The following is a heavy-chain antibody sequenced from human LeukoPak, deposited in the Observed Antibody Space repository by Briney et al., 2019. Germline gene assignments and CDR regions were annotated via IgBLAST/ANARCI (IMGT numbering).Heavy chain of an antibody. CDR1: GGSISSYY. V-gene: IGHV4-59*01. Sequence: SETLSLTCTVSGGSISSYYWSWIRQPPGKGLEWIGYIYYSGSTNYNPSLKSRVTISVDTSKNQFSLKLSSVIAADTAVYYCASFNYDFWTHWGQGTLVTVSS. D-gene: IGHD3-3*01. CDR3: ASFNYDFWTH. J-gene: IGHJ4*02. CDR2: IYYSGST.